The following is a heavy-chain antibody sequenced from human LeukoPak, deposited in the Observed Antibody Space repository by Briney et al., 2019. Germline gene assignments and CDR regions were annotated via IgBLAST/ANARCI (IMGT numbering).Heavy chain of an antibody. V-gene: IGHV4-59*01. D-gene: IGHD3-10*01. J-gene: IGHJ5*02. CDR3: AREVRGVIRWNWFDP. CDR2: IYYSGST. CDR1: GGSISSYY. Sequence: SETLSLTCTVSGGSISSYYWSWIRQPPGKGLEWIGYIYYSGSTNYNPSLKSRVTISVDTSKNQFSLKLSSVTAADTAVYYCAREVRGVIRWNWFDPWGQGTLVTVSS.